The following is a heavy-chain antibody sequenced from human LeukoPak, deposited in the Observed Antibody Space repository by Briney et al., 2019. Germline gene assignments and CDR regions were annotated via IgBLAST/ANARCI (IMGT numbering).Heavy chain of an antibody. V-gene: IGHV1-69*02. Sequence: SVKVSCKASGGTFSSYTISWVRQAPGQGLEWMGRIIPILGIANYAQEFQGRVTITADKSTSTAYMELSSLRSEDTAVYYCARGLYCGGDCYVDAFDIWGQGTMVTVSS. CDR2: IIPILGIA. CDR1: GGTFSSYT. J-gene: IGHJ3*02. D-gene: IGHD2-21*01. CDR3: ARGLYCGGDCYVDAFDI.